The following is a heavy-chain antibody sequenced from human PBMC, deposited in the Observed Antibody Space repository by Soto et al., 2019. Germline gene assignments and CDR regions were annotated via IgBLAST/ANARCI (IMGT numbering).Heavy chain of an antibody. CDR3: ARDRGVYEALFDY. CDR2: IYYSGST. CDR1: GGSISSYY. Sequence: PSETLSLTCTVSGGSISSYYWSWIRQPPGKGLEWIGYIYYSGSTNYNPSLKSRVTISVDTSKNQFSLKLSSVTAADTAVYYCARDRGVYEALFDYWGQGTLVTVPQ. V-gene: IGHV4-59*01. J-gene: IGHJ4*02. D-gene: IGHD5-12*01.